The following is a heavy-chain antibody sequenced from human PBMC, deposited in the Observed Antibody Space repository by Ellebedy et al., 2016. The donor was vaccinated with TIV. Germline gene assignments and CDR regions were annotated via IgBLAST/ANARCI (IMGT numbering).Heavy chain of an antibody. D-gene: IGHD1-14*01. Sequence: GESLKISCAASGFTFSSYWMSWVRQTPGTGLEWVANIKQDGSEKYYVDSVKGRFTISRDNAKNTLYLQMNSLRAEDTAVYYCARGARKGGNWFDPWGQGTLVTVSS. CDR1: GFTFSSYW. V-gene: IGHV3-7*01. J-gene: IGHJ5*02. CDR3: ARGARKGGNWFDP. CDR2: IKQDGSEK.